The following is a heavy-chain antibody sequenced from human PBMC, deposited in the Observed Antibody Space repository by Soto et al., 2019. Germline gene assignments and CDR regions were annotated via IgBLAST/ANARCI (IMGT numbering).Heavy chain of an antibody. CDR3: ARGPIDYGDSYYFYYGMDV. CDR2: IYYSGST. Sequence: SETLSLTCTVSGGSISTYYWSWIRQPPGKGLEWIGYIYYSGSTNYNPSLKSRVTISVDSSRNQFSLRLTSVTAADTAVYYCARGPIDYGDSYYFYYGMDVWGQGTTVTVSS. J-gene: IGHJ6*02. CDR1: GGSISTYY. D-gene: IGHD4-17*01. V-gene: IGHV4-59*01.